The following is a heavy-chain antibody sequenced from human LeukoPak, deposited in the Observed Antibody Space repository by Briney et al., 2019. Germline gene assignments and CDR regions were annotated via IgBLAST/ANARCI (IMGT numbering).Heavy chain of an antibody. V-gene: IGHV4-38-2*01. CDR3: GRARFDY. CDR2: IFHSGNT. J-gene: IGHJ4*02. Sequence: KPSETLSLTCAVSGYSISSGYYWGWIRQPPGKGLEWIGSIFHSGNTYYNPSLKSRVTISVDTSKNQFSLKLSSVTAADTAVYYCGRARFDYWGEGTLVIVSS. CDR1: GYSISSGYY.